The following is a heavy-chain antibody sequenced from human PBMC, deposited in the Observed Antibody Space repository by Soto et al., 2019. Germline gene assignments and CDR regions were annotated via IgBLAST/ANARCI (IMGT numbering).Heavy chain of an antibody. CDR2: ISTDGSST. V-gene: IGHV3-74*03. D-gene: IGHD3-22*01. CDR3: ATEPNDSSGYYPTYFDH. CDR1: GFTFSTYW. J-gene: IGHJ4*02. Sequence: EVQLVESGGGLVQPGGSLRLSCAASGFTFSTYWMHWVRQAPGKGLVWVSRISTDGSSTTYADSVKGRVTVSRDNAKNTLYLQMNSLRAEDTAVYYCATEPNDSSGYYPTYFDHWGQGTLVTVSS.